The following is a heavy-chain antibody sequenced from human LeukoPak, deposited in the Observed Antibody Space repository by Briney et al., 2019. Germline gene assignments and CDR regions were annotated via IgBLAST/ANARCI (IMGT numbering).Heavy chain of an antibody. CDR1: GGSISSYY. J-gene: IGHJ3*02. V-gene: IGHV4-59*12. D-gene: IGHD3-10*01. CDR2: IYYSGST. Sequence: SETLSLTCTVSGGSISSYYWSWIRQPPGKGLEWIGYIYYSGSTNYNPSLKSRVTISVDTSKNQFSLKLSSVTAADTAVYFCARAYYYGSGSYAFDIWGQGTMVTVSS. CDR3: ARAYYYGSGSYAFDI.